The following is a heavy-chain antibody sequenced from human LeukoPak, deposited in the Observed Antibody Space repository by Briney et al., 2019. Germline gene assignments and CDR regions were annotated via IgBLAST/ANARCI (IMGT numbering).Heavy chain of an antibody. CDR2: IYPGDSDT. CDR3: ARRRGGDWESSYHYYMDV. Sequence: GESLKISCKGSGYSFNNYWIGWVRQMPGKGLEWMGIIYPGDSDTRYSPSFQGQVTISADKFVNTAYLQWSSLKASDTAVYYCARRRGGDWESSYHYYMDVWGKGTTVTVSS. D-gene: IGHD2-21*02. CDR1: GYSFNNYW. J-gene: IGHJ6*03. V-gene: IGHV5-51*01.